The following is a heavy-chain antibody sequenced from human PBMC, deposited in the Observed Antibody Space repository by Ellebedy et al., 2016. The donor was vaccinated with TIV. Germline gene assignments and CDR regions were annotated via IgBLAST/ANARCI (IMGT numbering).Heavy chain of an antibody. CDR2: IKQDGSEK. Sequence: PGGSLRLSCTASGFTFSSYAMGWVRQAPGKGLQWVANIKQDGSEKWYVDSVKGRFTISRDNAKNSLYLQMSSLRAEDTAGYYCARDQGWAYPGSTRFDYWGQGTLITVSS. CDR3: ARDQGWAYPGSTRFDY. D-gene: IGHD3-10*01. V-gene: IGHV3-7*01. CDR1: GFTFSSYA. J-gene: IGHJ4*03.